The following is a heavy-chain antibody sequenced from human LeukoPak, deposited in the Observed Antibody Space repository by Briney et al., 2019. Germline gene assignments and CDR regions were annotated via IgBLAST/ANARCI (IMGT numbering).Heavy chain of an antibody. V-gene: IGHV4-30-4*01. J-gene: IGHJ4*02. CDR1: GGSISSGAYY. D-gene: IGHD3-10*01. Sequence: SQTLSLTCTVSGGSISSGAYYWSWIRQPPGKGLEWIGYIYYSGSTYSNPSLKRRITLTVDTSKNQFFLKLSSVTAADTAVYYCASEKALYGSGSYLFWGRGTLVAVSS. CDR2: IYYSGST. CDR3: ASEKALYGSGSYLF.